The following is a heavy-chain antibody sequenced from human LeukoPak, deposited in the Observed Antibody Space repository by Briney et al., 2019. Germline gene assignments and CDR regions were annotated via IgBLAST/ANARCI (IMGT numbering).Heavy chain of an antibody. V-gene: IGHV3-74*01. CDR3: LAGYYYYMDV. CDR1: GFTFNNYW. D-gene: IGHD6-13*01. Sequence: EGSLRLSCAASGFTFNNYWMHWVRQAPGKGLVWVARTNTHGTSANYADSVKGRFIISRDNANNTLYLQMNGLRDEDTGVYYALAGYYYYMDVWGKGTTVTVSS. CDR2: TNTHGTSA. J-gene: IGHJ6*03.